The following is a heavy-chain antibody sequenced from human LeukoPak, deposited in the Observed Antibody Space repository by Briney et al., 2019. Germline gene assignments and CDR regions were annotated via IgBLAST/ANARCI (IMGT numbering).Heavy chain of an antibody. Sequence: GGSLRLSCAASGITFSNFWMSWVRQAPGKGLEWLGRIKSKTDGETTDYAAPVKGRLTISRDDSKNTVYLQMNSLRAEDTAVYYCARDRYSSAWYEEWGQGTLVTVSS. V-gene: IGHV3-15*05. J-gene: IGHJ4*02. CDR1: GITFSNFW. CDR3: ARDRYSSAWYEE. D-gene: IGHD6-19*01. CDR2: IKSKTDGETT.